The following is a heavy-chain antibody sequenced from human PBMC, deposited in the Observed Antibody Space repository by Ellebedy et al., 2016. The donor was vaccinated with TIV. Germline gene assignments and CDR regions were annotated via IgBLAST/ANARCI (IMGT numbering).Heavy chain of an antibody. Sequence: GGSLRLXXAASGFTFSSYAMSWVRQAPGKGLEWVSVITSDGGGTYYADSVKGRFTISRDNSKNTLYLQMNSLRAEDTAVYYCARDGPMVRGPGGYYGMDVWGQGTTVTVSS. CDR1: GFTFSSYA. CDR3: ARDGPMVRGPGGYYGMDV. V-gene: IGHV3-23*01. D-gene: IGHD3-10*01. CDR2: ITSDGGGT. J-gene: IGHJ6*02.